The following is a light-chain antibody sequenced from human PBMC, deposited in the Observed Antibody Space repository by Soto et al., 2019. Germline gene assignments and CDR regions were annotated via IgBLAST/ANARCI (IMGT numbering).Light chain of an antibody. Sequence: QSVLTQPPSVSGAPGQRVTISCTGGSSNIGAGYDVHWYHQFPGTGPKLLVYGNTNRPSGISDRFSASKSGSSASLAITGLQAEDEADYYCQSYDSSLRAWVFGGGTKLTVL. CDR1: SSNIGAGYD. V-gene: IGLV1-40*01. J-gene: IGLJ3*02. CDR2: GNT. CDR3: QSYDSSLRAWV.